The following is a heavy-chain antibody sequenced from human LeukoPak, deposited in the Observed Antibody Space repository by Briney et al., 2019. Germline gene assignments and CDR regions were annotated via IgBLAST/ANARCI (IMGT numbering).Heavy chain of an antibody. J-gene: IGHJ4*02. D-gene: IGHD6-19*01. CDR2: INSAGSST. CDR3: ARVTAVAGTSVGVDA. CDR1: GFTFTSYW. Sequence: GGSLRLSCAASGFTFTSYWMHWVRQAPGKGLVWVSRINSAGSSTTYADSVKGRFTISRDNAKNTVYLQMNSLRAEDTAVYYCARVTAVAGTSVGVDAWGQGILVTVS. V-gene: IGHV3-74*01.